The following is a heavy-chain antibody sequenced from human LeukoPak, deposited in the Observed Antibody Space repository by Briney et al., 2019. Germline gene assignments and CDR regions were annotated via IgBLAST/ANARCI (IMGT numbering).Heavy chain of an antibody. CDR2: INPNSGGT. D-gene: IGHD4-17*01. V-gene: IGHV1-2*06. CDR1: GYTFTDYF. J-gene: IGHJ4*02. Sequence: ASVKVSCKASGYTFTDYFIHWVGQAPGQGLEWMGRINPNSGGTKFEQKFQGRVTMTRDTSISTANMELIRLTSDDTAVYYCARAGPVTTTGRPNDYWGQGTLVTVSS. CDR3: ARAGPVTTTGRPNDY.